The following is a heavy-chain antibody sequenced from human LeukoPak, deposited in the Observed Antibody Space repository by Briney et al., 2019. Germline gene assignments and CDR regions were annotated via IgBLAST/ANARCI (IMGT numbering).Heavy chain of an antibody. D-gene: IGHD1-7*01. J-gene: IGHJ4*02. CDR3: ARAGLYNWNYEGTTYFDF. CDR1: GFPFDDYG. V-gene: IGHV3-20*04. Sequence: GGSLRLSCAASGFPFDDYGMTWVRQAPGKGLEWVSGINWNGGSTGYADSVKGRFTISRDNAKNSLYLQMNSLRAEDTALYYCARAGLYNWNYEGTTYFDFWGQGTLVTVSA. CDR2: INWNGGST.